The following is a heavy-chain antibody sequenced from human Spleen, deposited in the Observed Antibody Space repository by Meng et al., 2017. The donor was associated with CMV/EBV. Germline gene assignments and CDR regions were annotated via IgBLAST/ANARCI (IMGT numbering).Heavy chain of an antibody. CDR3: AISTHQPNAFDI. CDR2: INPNSGGT. CDR1: GYTFTSYY. V-gene: IGHV1-2*02. D-gene: IGHD2-2*01. Sequence: ASVKVSCKASGYTFTSYYIHWVRQAPGQGLEWMGWINPNSGGTNYAQKFQGRVTMTRDTSISTAYMELSRLRSDDTAVYYCAISTHQPNAFDIWGQGTMVTVSS. J-gene: IGHJ3*02.